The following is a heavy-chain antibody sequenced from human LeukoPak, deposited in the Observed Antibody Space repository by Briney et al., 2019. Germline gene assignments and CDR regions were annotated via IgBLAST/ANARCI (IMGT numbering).Heavy chain of an antibody. CDR1: GGSISSGSYY. CDR3: ARGTYYYDRFDY. CDR2: IYTSGST. V-gene: IGHV4-61*02. D-gene: IGHD3-22*01. J-gene: IGHJ4*02. Sequence: SQTLSLTCTVSGGSISSGSYYWSWIRQPAGKGLEWIGRIYTSGSTNYNPSLKSRVTISVDTSKNQFSLKLSSVTAADTAVYYCARGTYYYDRFDYWGQRTLGTVSS.